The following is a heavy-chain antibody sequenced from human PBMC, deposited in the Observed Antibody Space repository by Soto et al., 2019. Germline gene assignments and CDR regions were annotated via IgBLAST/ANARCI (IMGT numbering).Heavy chain of an antibody. CDR3: ARDVVRSTAGDS. CDR2: IIPIFTRT. J-gene: IGHJ4*02. V-gene: IGHV1-69*13. D-gene: IGHD2-15*01. Sequence: SVKVSFKASGGTFSTSSFVWVRQGPGQGLEWMGGIIPIFTRTNFAQKFQGRVTFSADESTRTTYMELRSLTSEDTAIYYCARDVVRSTAGDSWGQGTLVTVSS. CDR1: GGTFSTSS.